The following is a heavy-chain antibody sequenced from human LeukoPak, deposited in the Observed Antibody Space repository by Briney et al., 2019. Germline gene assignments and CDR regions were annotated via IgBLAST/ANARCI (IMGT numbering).Heavy chain of an antibody. Sequence: GASVKVSCKASGYTFTGYGISWVRQAPGQGLEWMRWISAYNGNTNYAQKLQGRVTMTTDTSTSTAYMELRSLRSDDTAVYYCARDRATTVTTWAEIDYWGQGTLVTVSS. CDR3: ARDRATTVTTWAEIDY. CDR1: GYTFTGYG. V-gene: IGHV1-18*01. CDR2: ISAYNGNT. J-gene: IGHJ4*02. D-gene: IGHD4-17*01.